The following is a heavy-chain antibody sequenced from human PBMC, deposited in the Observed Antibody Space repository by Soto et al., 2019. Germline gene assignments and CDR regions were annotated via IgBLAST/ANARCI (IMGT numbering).Heavy chain of an antibody. V-gene: IGHV4-34*01. D-gene: IGHD3-10*01. J-gene: IGHJ4*02. CDR3: ARRGGNYGSGSYYTKNRLDY. Sequence: SETLSLTCAVYGGSFSGYYWSWIRQPPGKGLEWIGEINHSGSTNYNPSLKSRVTISVGTSKNQFSLKLSSVTAADTAVYYCARRGGNYGSGSYYTKNRLDYWGQGTLVTVSS. CDR1: GGSFSGYY. CDR2: INHSGST.